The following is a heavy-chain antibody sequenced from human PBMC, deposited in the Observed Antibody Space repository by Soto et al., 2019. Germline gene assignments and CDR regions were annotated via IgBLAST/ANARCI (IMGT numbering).Heavy chain of an antibody. CDR2: IKSKTDGGTT. CDR1: GFTFSNAW. Sequence: GGSLRLSCAASGFTFSNAWMNWVRQAPGKGLEWVGRIKSKTDGGTTDYAAPVKGRFTISRDDSKNTLYLQMNSLKTEDTAVYYCTTAPSRRDDYYYYGMDVWGQGTTVTVSS. J-gene: IGHJ6*02. V-gene: IGHV3-15*07. CDR3: TTAPSRRDDYYYYGMDV. D-gene: IGHD6-13*01.